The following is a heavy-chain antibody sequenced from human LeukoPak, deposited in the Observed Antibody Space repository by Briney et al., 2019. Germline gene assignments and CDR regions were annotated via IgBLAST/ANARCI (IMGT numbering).Heavy chain of an antibody. CDR1: GGTFSSYA. CDR3: ARDWGVCTNGVCYTDYFDY. D-gene: IGHD2-8*01. CDR2: IIPIFGIA. J-gene: IGHJ4*02. V-gene: IGHV1-69*04. Sequence: SVKVSCKASGGTFSSYAISWVRQAPGQGLEWMGRIIPIFGIANYAQKFQGRVTITADKSTSTAYKELSSLRSEDTAVYYCARDWGVCTNGVCYTDYFDYWGQGTWSPSPQ.